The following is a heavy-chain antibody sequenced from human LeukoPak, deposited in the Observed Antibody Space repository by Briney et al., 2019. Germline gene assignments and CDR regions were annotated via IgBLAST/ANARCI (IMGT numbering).Heavy chain of an antibody. J-gene: IGHJ5*02. V-gene: IGHV4-34*01. D-gene: IGHD6-13*01. Sequence: SETLSLTCAVYGVSFSGYYWSWICQPPGKGLEWIGEITHSGSTNYNPSLKSRVTISVDTSNNQFSLKLSSVTAADTAVYYCVRGVAAAGSWGQGTLVTVSS. CDR3: VRGVAAAGS. CDR1: GVSFSGYY. CDR2: ITHSGST.